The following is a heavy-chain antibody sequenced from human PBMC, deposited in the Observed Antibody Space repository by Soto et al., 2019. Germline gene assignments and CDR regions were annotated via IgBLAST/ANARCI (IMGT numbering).Heavy chain of an antibody. D-gene: IGHD3-22*01. J-gene: IGHJ4*02. Sequence: SVKVSCKASGGTFSSYAISWVRQAPGQGLEWMGGIIPIFGTANYAQKFQGRVTITADESTSTAYMELSSLRSEDTAVYYCARTILNYGSTYYYDSSGYYTLDYWGQGTLVTVSS. CDR2: IIPIFGTA. CDR1: GGTFSSYA. V-gene: IGHV1-69*13. CDR3: ARTILNYGSTYYYDSSGYYTLDY.